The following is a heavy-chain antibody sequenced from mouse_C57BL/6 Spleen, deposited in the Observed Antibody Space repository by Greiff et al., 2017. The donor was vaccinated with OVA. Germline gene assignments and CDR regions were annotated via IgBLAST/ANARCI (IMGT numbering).Heavy chain of an antibody. D-gene: IGHD1-1*01. V-gene: IGHV7-3*01. CDR3: ARSLPYYYGSPAMDY. CDR1: GFTFTDYY. J-gene: IGHJ4*01. CDR2: IRNKANGYTT. Sequence: EVQLKESGGGLVQPGGSLSLSCAASGFTFTDYYMSWVRQPPGKALEWLGFIRNKANGYTTEYSASVKGRFTISRDNSQSILYLQMNALRAEDSATYYCARSLPYYYGSPAMDYWGQGTSVTVSS.